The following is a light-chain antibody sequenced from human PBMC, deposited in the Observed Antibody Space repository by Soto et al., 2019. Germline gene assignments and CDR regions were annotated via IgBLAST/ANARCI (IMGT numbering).Light chain of an antibody. CDR2: GAS. V-gene: IGKV3-15*01. CDR1: QSVGSN. J-gene: IGKJ2*01. CDR3: KHNTNWPNT. Sequence: EIVMTQSPATLSVSPGERASLSCRASQSVGSNLAWYQQTAGQAPRLLIYGASTRATGIPARFSGSGSGTGFPLTSTSLQSKNFAVYSCKHNTNWPNTFGQGTKLEIK.